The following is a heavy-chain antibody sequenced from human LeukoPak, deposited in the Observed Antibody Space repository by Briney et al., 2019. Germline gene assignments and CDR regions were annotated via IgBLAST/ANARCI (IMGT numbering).Heavy chain of an antibody. CDR1: GFTFSSYA. V-gene: IGHV3-30-3*01. D-gene: IGHD5-18*01. CDR3: ARDRGDTAMVRSPYYYYGMDV. J-gene: IGHJ6*02. Sequence: PGGSLRLSCAASGFTFSSYAMHWVRQAPGKGLEWVAVISYDGSNKYYADSVKGRFTISRDNSKNTLYLQMNSLRAEDTAVYYCARDRGDTAMVRSPYYYYGMDVWGQGTTVTVSS. CDR2: ISYDGSNK.